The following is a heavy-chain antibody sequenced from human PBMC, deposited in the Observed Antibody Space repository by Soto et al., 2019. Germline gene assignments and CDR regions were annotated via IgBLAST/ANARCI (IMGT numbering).Heavy chain of an antibody. CDR2: VKSKTDGGTT. D-gene: IGHD4-17*01. CDR1: GFIFSNDW. V-gene: IGHV3-15*07. J-gene: IGHJ4*01. CDR3: TTDSYVTNRIVRFDY. Sequence: EVHLVESGGGLVKPGGSLRLSCAASGFIFSNDWINWVRQAPGKGLEWVGRVKSKTDGGTTDFAAPVKGRFAISRADSKNMVYLEKDSLKTEDTAIYYCTTDSYVTNRIVRFDYWGHGTLVTVSS.